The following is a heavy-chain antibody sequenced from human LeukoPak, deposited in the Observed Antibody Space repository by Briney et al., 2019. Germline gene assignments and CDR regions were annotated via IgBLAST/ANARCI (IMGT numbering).Heavy chain of an antibody. J-gene: IGHJ6*02. CDR3: ARAAAGRAYYHYGMDV. D-gene: IGHD6-13*01. Sequence: GGTLRLSCAAFGFTVRSDDMNWVRQAPGKGLEWVSILDSEGSPTCADSVKGRFTISRDNSKNTLDLQMNSLRAEDTAVYYCARAAAGRAYYHYGMDVWGQGPTVTVSS. CDR2: LDSEGSP. V-gene: IGHV3-53*01. CDR1: GFTVRSDD.